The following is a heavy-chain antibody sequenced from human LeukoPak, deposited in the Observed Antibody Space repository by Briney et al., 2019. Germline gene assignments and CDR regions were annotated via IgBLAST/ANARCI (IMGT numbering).Heavy chain of an antibody. D-gene: IGHD2-15*01. CDR2: INHSGST. V-gene: IGHV4-34*01. CDR1: GGSFSGYY. J-gene: IGHJ5*02. Sequence: SETLSLTCAVDGGSFSGYYWSWIRQPPGKGLEWSGEINHSGSTNYNPSLKSRVPISIATSKNQFSLKLSSVTAADTAVYYCARGRKSLSGYSVDSRWFDPWGQGTLVTVSS. CDR3: ARGRKSLSGYSVDSRWFDP.